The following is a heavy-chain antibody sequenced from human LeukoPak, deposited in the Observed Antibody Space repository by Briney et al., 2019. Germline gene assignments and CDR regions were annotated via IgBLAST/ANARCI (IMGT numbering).Heavy chain of an antibody. V-gene: IGHV3-30*18. J-gene: IGHJ4*02. CDR1: GFTFSSYG. CDR3: AKAFPRVEYSSSRGDY. D-gene: IGHD6-6*01. CDR2: ISYDGSNK. Sequence: GGSLRLSCAASGFTFSSYGMHWVRQAPGKGLEWVAVISYDGSNKYYADSVKGRFTISRDNSKNTLYLQMNSLRAEDTAVYYCAKAFPRVEYSSSRGDYWGQGTPVTVSS.